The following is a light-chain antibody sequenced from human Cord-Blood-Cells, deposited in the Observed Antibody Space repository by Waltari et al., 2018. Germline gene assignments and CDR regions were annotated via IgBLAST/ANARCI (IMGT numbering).Light chain of an antibody. V-gene: IGLV1-47*01. Sequence: QSVLTQSPSASGTPGQRVTISCSGSSSNIGSNYVYWYQQLPGTAPKRLIYRNNQRPSGVPDRFSGSKSGTSASLAISGLRSEDEADYYCAAWDDSLSGWVFGGGTKLTVL. J-gene: IGLJ3*02. CDR2: RNN. CDR1: SSNIGSNY. CDR3: AAWDDSLSGWV.